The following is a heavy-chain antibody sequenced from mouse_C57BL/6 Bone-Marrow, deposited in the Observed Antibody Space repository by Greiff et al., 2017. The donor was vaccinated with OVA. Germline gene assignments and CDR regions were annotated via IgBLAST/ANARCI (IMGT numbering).Heavy chain of an antibody. D-gene: IGHD1-1*01. CDR1: GFTFSDAW. V-gene: IGHV6-6*01. CDR3: TRSAITTVPDWYFDV. Sequence: EVKLMESGGGLVQPGGSMKLSCAASGFTFSDAWMDWVRQSPEKGLEWVAEIRNKANNHATYYAESVKGRFTISRDDSKSSVYLQMNSLRAEDTGIYYCTRSAITTVPDWYFDVWGTGTTVTVAS. J-gene: IGHJ1*03. CDR2: IRNKANNHAT.